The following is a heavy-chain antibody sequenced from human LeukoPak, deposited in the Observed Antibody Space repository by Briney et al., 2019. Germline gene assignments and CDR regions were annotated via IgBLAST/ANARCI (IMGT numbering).Heavy chain of an antibody. V-gene: IGHV3-74*01. CDR2: LNGDGSST. Sequence: GGSLRLSCAASGFTFSSYWMSWVRQAPGKGLVWVSRLNGDGSSTHYADSVKGRFTISRDNAKKSVYLQMNSLRAEDTAVYYCARGALDAATPFDSWGQGTLVTVSS. D-gene: IGHD2-15*01. CDR3: ARGALDAATPFDS. J-gene: IGHJ5*01. CDR1: GFTFSSYW.